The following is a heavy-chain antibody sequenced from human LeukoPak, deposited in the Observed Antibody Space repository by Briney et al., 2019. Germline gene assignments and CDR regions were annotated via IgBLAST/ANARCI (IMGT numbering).Heavy chain of an antibody. D-gene: IGHD2-2*01. J-gene: IGHJ6*03. CDR2: INWNGGST. V-gene: IGHV3-20*04. CDR3: AKDQGCSSTSCYHYYYYYYMDV. Sequence: PGGSLRLSCAASGFTFDDYGISWVRQAPGKGLEWVSGINWNGGSTGYADSVKGRFTISRDNAKNTLYLQMNSLRAEDTAVYYCAKDQGCSSTSCYHYYYYYYMDVWGKGTTVTVSS. CDR1: GFTFDDYG.